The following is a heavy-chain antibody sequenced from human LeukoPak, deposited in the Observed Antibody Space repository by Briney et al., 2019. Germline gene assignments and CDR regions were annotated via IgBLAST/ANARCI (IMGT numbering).Heavy chain of an antibody. V-gene: IGHV3-23*01. CDR3: AKMRGGNPDKPYFDY. J-gene: IGHJ4*02. CDR1: GFTFSSFA. Sequence: PGKSLRLSCAASGFTFSSFAVHWVRQAPGKGLEWVSAISGSGGTTYYADSVKGRFTISRDNSKNTLYLQMNSLRAEDTAVYYCAKMRGGNPDKPYFDYWGQGTLVTVSS. CDR2: ISGSGGTT. D-gene: IGHD4-23*01.